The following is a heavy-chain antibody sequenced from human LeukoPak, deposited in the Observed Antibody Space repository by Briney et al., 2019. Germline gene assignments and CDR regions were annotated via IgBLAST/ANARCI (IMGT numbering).Heavy chain of an antibody. CDR2: IIPIFGTA. CDR1: GGTFSSYA. CDR3: ARVVGATPGRYYYYMDV. D-gene: IGHD1-26*01. V-gene: IGHV1-69*05. J-gene: IGHJ6*03. Sequence: ASVKVSCKASGGTFSSYAISWVRQAPGQGLEWMGGIIPIFGTANYAQKFQGRVTITTDESTSTAYMELSSLRSEDTAVYYCARVVGATPGRYYYYMDVWGKGTTVTVSS.